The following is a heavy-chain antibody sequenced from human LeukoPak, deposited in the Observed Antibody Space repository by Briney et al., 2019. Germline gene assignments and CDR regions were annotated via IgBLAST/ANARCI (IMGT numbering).Heavy chain of an antibody. Sequence: ASVKVSCKASGYTFTSYYMHWVRQAPGQGLEWMGWINPNSGGTNYAQKFQGRVTMTRDTSISTAYMELSRLRSDDTAVYYCARGGGGDDYGDYVDFWGQGTLVTVSS. V-gene: IGHV1-2*02. CDR2: INPNSGGT. CDR3: ARGGGGDDYGDYVDF. D-gene: IGHD4-17*01. J-gene: IGHJ4*02. CDR1: GYTFTSYY.